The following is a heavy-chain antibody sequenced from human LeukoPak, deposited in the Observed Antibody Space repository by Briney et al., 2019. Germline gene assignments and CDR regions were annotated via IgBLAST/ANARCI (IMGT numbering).Heavy chain of an antibody. V-gene: IGHV3-30*18. CDR2: MSYDGRKQ. D-gene: IGHD3-10*01. J-gene: IGHJ4*02. CDR3: AKDYYASGDGPFDY. CDR1: GFTFTNFG. Sequence: PGGSLRLSCAASGFTFTNFGMYWVRQAPGKGLEWVAVMSYDGRKQYNADSVKGRFTISRDNSKNTLYLQMNSLRAEDTAIYYCAKDYYASGDGPFDYWGQGTLVTVSS.